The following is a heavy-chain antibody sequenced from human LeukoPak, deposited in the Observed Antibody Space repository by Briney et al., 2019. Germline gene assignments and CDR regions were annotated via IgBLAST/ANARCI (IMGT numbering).Heavy chain of an antibody. D-gene: IGHD6-19*01. Sequence: SETLSLTCTVSGGSISSYYWSWLRQPPGEGLEWIGYIYYSGSTNYNPSLKSRVTISVDTSKNQFSLKLSSVTAADTAVYYCARHSVDAFDIWGQGTMVTVSS. V-gene: IGHV4-59*08. CDR1: GGSISSYY. J-gene: IGHJ3*02. CDR2: IYYSGST. CDR3: ARHSVDAFDI.